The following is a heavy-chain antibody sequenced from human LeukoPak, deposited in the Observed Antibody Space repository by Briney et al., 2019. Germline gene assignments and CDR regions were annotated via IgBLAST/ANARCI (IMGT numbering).Heavy chain of an antibody. CDR3: ARSPTVLYGMDV. D-gene: IGHD3-10*01. J-gene: IGHJ6*02. V-gene: IGHV1-46*01. CDR2: INPSGGST. Sequence: ASVKVSCKASGYTFTSYYMHWVRQAAGQGLEWMGIINPSGGSTSYAQKFQGRVTMTRDTSTSTVYMELSSLRSEDTAVYYCARSPTVLYGMDVWGQGTTVTVSS. CDR1: GYTFTSYY.